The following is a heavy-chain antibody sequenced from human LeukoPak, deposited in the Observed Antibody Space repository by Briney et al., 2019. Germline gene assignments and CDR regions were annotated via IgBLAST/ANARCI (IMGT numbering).Heavy chain of an antibody. Sequence: GGSLRLSCAAAGFTFSSYAMSWVRQAPGKGLEWVSSISGSGGSTYYADSVKGRFTISRDNSKNTLYLQMNRLRAEDTAVYYCAKSPRITTAGPPLFIAYWGQGSLVTVSS. CDR3: AKSPRITTAGPPLFIAY. J-gene: IGHJ4*02. CDR2: ISGSGGST. V-gene: IGHV3-23*01. D-gene: IGHD6-13*01. CDR1: GFTFSSYA.